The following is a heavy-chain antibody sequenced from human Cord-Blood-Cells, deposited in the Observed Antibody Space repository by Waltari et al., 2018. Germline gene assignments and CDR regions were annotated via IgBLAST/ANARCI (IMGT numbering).Heavy chain of an antibody. CDR2: NYSGGST. Sequence: EVQLVESGGGLIQPGGSLRLSCAASGFTVSSHYMSWVRQAPGKGLEWVSVNYSGGSTYYADSVKGRFTISRDNSKNTLYLQMNSLRAEDTAVYYCARDRGRGSWRIPFDYWGQGTLVTVSS. CDR3: ARDRGRGSWRIPFDY. V-gene: IGHV3-53*01. CDR1: GFTVSSHY. J-gene: IGHJ4*02. D-gene: IGHD6-13*01.